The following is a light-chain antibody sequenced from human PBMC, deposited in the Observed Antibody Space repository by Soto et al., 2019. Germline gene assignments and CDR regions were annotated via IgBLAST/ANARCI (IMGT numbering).Light chain of an antibody. CDR3: QQANSFPLT. Sequence: DIQMTQSPSSVSASAGDRVTITCRASQDISNWLAWYQQKPGKAPKLLSYAASSLQSGVPSRFSGSGSGTDFTLTISSLQPEDFATYYCQQANSFPLTFGGGTKVEIK. CDR1: QDISNW. V-gene: IGKV1-12*01. CDR2: AAS. J-gene: IGKJ4*01.